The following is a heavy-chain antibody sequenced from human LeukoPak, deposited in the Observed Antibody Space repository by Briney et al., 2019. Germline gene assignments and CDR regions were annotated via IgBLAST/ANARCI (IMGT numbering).Heavy chain of an antibody. CDR1: NGSLSGYF. V-gene: IGHV4-4*07. Sequence: PSETLSLTCTVSNGSLSGYFWSWIRQPAGKGLEWIGRIYTSGSTNYNPSLKSRVTISVDTSKNQFSLKLSSVTAADTAVYYCARDRAGYYYYMDVWGKGTTVTVSS. CDR2: IYTSGST. D-gene: IGHD3-10*01. CDR3: ARDRAGYYYYMDV. J-gene: IGHJ6*03.